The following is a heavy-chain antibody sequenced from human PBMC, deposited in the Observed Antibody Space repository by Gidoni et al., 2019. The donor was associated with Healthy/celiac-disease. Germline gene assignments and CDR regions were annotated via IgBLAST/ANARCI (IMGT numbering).Heavy chain of an antibody. CDR3: ARGHVIELGIYYFDY. CDR2: IIPIFGTA. CDR1: GGTFLSYA. D-gene: IGHD7-27*01. V-gene: IGHV1-69*01. Sequence: QVQLVQSGAAVKKPGSSVKVSCKASGGTFLSYAISWVRQAPGQGLEWMGGIIPIFGTANYAQKFQGRVTITADESTSTAYMELSSLRSEDTAVYYCARGHVIELGIYYFDYWGQGTLVTVSS. J-gene: IGHJ4*02.